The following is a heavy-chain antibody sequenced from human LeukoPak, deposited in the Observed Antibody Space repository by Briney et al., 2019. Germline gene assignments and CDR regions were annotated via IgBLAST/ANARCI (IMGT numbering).Heavy chain of an antibody. V-gene: IGHV3-21*01. J-gene: IGHJ6*03. CDR2: FSSSGSYI. CDR3: ARAYSETYGLGYYYMDV. D-gene: IGHD1-26*01. Sequence: GGSLRLSCAASGFTFSTYTMNWVRQAPGKGLEWVSSFSSSGSYISYADSVKGRFTISRDNAKNSLYLQMNSLRAEDAAVYYCARAYSETYGLGYYYMDVWGKGTTVTISS. CDR1: GFTFSTYT.